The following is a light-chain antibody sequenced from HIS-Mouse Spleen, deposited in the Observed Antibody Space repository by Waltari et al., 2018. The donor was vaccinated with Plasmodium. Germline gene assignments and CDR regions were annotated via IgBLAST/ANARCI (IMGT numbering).Light chain of an antibody. Sequence: QSALTQPPSASGSPGPPVTISCTGTSSDVGCYNSVSWYQQHPGKAPKLMIYEVSKRPSGVPDRFSGSKSGNTASLTVSGLQAEDEADYYCSSYAGSNNLVFGGGTKLTVL. CDR1: SSDVGCYNS. CDR3: SSYAGSNNLV. V-gene: IGLV2-8*01. CDR2: EVS. J-gene: IGLJ2*01.